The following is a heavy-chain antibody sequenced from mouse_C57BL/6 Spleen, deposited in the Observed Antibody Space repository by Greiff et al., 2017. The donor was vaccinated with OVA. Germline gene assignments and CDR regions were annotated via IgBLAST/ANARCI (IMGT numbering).Heavy chain of an antibody. CDR3: TRYYDYDYFDY. V-gene: IGHV5-9-1*02. D-gene: IGHD2-4*01. CDR2: ISSGGDYI. CDR1: GFTFSSYA. Sequence: EVQLQESGAGLVKPGGSLKLSCAASGFTFSSYAMSWVRQTPEKRLVWVAYISSGGDYIYYADTVKGRFTISRDNARNTLYLQMSSLKSEDTAMYYCTRYYDYDYFDYWGQGTTLTVSS. J-gene: IGHJ2*01.